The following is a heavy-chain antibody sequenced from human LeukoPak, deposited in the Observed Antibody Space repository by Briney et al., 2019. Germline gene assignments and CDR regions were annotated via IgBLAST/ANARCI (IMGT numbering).Heavy chain of an antibody. Sequence: GGSLRLSCAASGFTFSDYYRSWIRQAPGKGLEWVSYISSSSSYTNYADSVKGRFTISRDNAKNSLYLQMNSLRAEDTAVYYCARVSPRRDTAMAPLYYFDYWGQGTLVTVSS. J-gene: IGHJ4*02. V-gene: IGHV3-11*06. CDR3: ARVSPRRDTAMAPLYYFDY. CDR2: ISSSSSYT. D-gene: IGHD5-18*01. CDR1: GFTFSDYY.